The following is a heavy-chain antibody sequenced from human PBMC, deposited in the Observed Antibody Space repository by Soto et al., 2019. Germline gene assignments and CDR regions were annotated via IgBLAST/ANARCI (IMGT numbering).Heavy chain of an antibody. D-gene: IGHD3-3*01. CDR2: LWYDGSGE. V-gene: IGHV3-33*08. CDR3: ARDSVRFLEHFSKDYFDY. CDR1: GFTFSDYG. J-gene: IGHJ4*02. Sequence: QVHLVESEGGVVQPGGSLRLSCAGSGFTFSDYGMHWVRQAPGKGLEWVAVLWYDGSGEYYTDSVRGRFTISRVNSKNTRYLQRNNLRDEDTGVYYCARDSVRFLEHFSKDYFDYWGQGTRVTVSS.